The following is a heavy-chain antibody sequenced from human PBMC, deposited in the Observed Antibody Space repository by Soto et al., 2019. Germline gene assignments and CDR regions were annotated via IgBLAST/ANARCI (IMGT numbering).Heavy chain of an antibody. CDR2: INHSGST. V-gene: IGHV4-39*07. CDR1: GGSISSGGYY. CDR3: ARRYGYSFDY. D-gene: IGHD1-1*01. Sequence: SETLSLTCTVSGGSISSGGYYWSWIRQPPGKGLEWIGEINHSGSTNYNPSLKSRVTISVDTSKNQFSLKLSSVTAADTAVYYCARRYGYSFDYWGQGTLVTVSS. J-gene: IGHJ4*02.